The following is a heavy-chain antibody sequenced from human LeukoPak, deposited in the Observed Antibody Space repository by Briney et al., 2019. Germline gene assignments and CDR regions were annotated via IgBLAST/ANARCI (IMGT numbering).Heavy chain of an antibody. D-gene: IGHD4-23*01. CDR2: IYPGDSDT. CDR1: GYSFTSYW. J-gene: IGHJ4*02. CDR3: ARRRAYYGGNPPHFDY. Sequence: GESLKISCKGSGYSFTSYWIGWVRQMPGKGLEWMGIIYPGDSDTRYSPSFQGQVTISADKSISTAYLQWSSLKASDTAMYYCARRRAYYGGNPPHFDYWGQGTLVTVSS. V-gene: IGHV5-51*01.